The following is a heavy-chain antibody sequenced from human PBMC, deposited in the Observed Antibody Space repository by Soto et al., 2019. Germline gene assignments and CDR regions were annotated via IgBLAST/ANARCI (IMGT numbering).Heavy chain of an antibody. Sequence: EVQLVESGGGLVQPGGSLRLSCAASGFTFSTSWMHWVRQAAGKGLVWVSRINSDASTTNYADSVKGRFTISRDNAKNTLYLQMDSLPAEDTAVYYCARGPSGWFGYDYWGQGTLVTVSS. CDR1: GFTFSTSW. CDR3: ARGPSGWFGYDY. D-gene: IGHD6-19*01. J-gene: IGHJ4*02. V-gene: IGHV3-74*01. CDR2: INSDASTT.